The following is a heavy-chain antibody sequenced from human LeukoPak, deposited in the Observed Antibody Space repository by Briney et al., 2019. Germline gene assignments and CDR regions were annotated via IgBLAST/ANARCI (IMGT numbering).Heavy chain of an antibody. V-gene: IGHV1-18*01. J-gene: IGHJ4*02. CDR2: ISAYNGNT. CDR3: ARAPVGYCSSTSCYPFDY. D-gene: IGHD2-2*01. CDR1: GYTFTSYG. Sequence: GASVKVSCKASGYTFTSYGISWVRQAPGQGLEWMGWISAYNGNTNYAQKLQGRVTMTTDTSTSTAYVELRSLRSDDTAVYYCARAPVGYCSSTSCYPFDYWGQGTLVTVSS.